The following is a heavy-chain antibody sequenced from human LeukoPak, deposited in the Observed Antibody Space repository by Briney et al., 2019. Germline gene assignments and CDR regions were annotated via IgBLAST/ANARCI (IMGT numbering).Heavy chain of an antibody. Sequence: GGSLRLSCAASGFTFSDYWMHWVRQAPGKGLVWVSRINKDGIYTFHADSVKGRFTISRDNAKNTLYLQMNSLRAEDTAVYYCARDHIVVVPAAIFYYYYGMDVWGQGTTVTVSS. J-gene: IGHJ6*02. CDR3: ARDHIVVVPAAIFYYYYGMDV. V-gene: IGHV3-74*01. CDR2: INKDGIYT. CDR1: GFTFSDYW. D-gene: IGHD2-2*01.